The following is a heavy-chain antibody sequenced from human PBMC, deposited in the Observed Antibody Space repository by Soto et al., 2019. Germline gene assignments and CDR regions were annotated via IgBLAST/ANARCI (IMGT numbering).Heavy chain of an antibody. CDR1: ADRINGVGVS. V-gene: IGHV4-30-2*06. D-gene: IGHD3-10*01. J-gene: IGHJ4*01. Sequence: ASGTLVNRSGVSADRINGVGVSWNWIRQSPGKGLEWIGYIYPSGTSYFNPSRKSRVSISLDKSRNQCSLRLSSMTAADTAVHYCDRMHDFGSGSTYWVHGTLVTGSS. CDR2: IYPSGTS. CDR3: DRMHDFGSGSTY.